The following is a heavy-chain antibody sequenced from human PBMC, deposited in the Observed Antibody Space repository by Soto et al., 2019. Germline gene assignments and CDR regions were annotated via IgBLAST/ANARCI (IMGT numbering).Heavy chain of an antibody. J-gene: IGHJ4*02. V-gene: IGHV4-39*01. CDR2: IYYSGST. CDR3: ARHAVVRGVIAAAFDY. D-gene: IGHD3-10*01. CDR1: GGSISSSSYY. Sequence: PSETLSLTCTVSGGSISSSSYYWGWIRQPPGKGLEWIGSIYYSGSTYYNPSLKSRVTIPVDTSKNQFSLKLSSVTAADTAVYYCARHAVVRGVIAAAFDYWGQGTLVTVSS.